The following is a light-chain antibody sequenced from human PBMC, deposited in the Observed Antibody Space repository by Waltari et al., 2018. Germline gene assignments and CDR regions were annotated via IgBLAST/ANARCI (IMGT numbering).Light chain of an antibody. CDR3: CSYANNYVI. J-gene: IGLJ2*01. CDR2: DVF. Sequence: QSALTQPRSVSGSPGQSVTISCTAASSDVGSSTYVSWYQQRPGKAPKLMIYDVFKRPSGVPDRFSGSKSGNTASLTISGLQAEDVADYYCCSYANNYVIFGGGTELTV. V-gene: IGLV2-11*01. CDR1: SSDVGSSTY.